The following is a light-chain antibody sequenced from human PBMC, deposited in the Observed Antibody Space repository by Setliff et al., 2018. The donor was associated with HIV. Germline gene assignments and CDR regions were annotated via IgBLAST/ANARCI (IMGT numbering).Light chain of an antibody. Sequence: SVLTQPASVSGSPGQSITISCTGTSSDIGSYDYISWYQQHPGKAPKLMIYEVSNRPSGVSNRFSGSKSGITASLTISGLQADDEADYYCSSYAGNDNFVFGTGTKVTV. V-gene: IGLV2-14*01. CDR2: EVS. CDR3: SSYAGNDNFV. J-gene: IGLJ1*01. CDR1: SSDIGSYDY.